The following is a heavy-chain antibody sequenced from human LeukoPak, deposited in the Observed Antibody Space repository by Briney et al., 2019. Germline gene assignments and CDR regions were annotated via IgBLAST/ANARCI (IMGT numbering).Heavy chain of an antibody. V-gene: IGHV4-4*07. D-gene: IGHD3-16*01. CDR2: LHASGST. Sequence: PSETLSLTCSVSGGSISNYYWNWIRQPAGKGLEWIGRLHASGSTRYNPSFGTRVTMSADTSKNQLSLKLTSVTAADMALYFCARDQSGSGGHNNDAFDIWGQGTMVTVYS. J-gene: IGHJ3*02. CDR1: GGSISNYY. CDR3: ARDQSGSGGHNNDAFDI.